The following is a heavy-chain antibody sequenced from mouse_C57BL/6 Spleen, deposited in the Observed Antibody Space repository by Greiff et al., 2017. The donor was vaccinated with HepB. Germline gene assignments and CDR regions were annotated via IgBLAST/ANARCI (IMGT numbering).Heavy chain of an antibody. D-gene: IGHD2-4*01. CDR2: ISDGGSYT. Sequence: EVQRVESGGGLVKPGGSLKLSCAASGFTFSSYAMSWVRQTPEKRLEWVATISDGGSYTYYPDNVKGRFTISRDNAKNNLYLQMSHLKSEDTAMYYCARGNYDYDDYEAMDYWGQGTSVTVSS. CDR1: GFTFSSYA. J-gene: IGHJ4*01. CDR3: ARGNYDYDDYEAMDY. V-gene: IGHV5-4*01.